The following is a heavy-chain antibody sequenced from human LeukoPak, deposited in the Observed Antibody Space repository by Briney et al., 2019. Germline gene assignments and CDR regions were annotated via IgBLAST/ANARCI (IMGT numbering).Heavy chain of an antibody. D-gene: IGHD3-10*01. J-gene: IGHJ4*02. CDR2: IKQDGSEK. Sequence: GGSLRLSCVASGFTFSSYWMSWVRQAPGKGLEWVANIKQDGSEKYYVDSVEGRFTISRDNAKNSLYLQVNSLRVDDTAVYYCAKNRGSGSYYDYWAQGTLVTVSS. CDR3: AKNRGSGSYYDY. V-gene: IGHV3-7*01. CDR1: GFTFSSYW.